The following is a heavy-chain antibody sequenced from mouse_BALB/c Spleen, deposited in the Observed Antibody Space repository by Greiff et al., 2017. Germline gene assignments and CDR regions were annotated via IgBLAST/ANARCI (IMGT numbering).Heavy chain of an antibody. CDR3: ARHEGLRQGYYFDD. CDR2: ISSGGSYT. J-gene: IGHJ2*01. D-gene: IGHD2-4*01. CDR1: GFTFSSYG. Sequence: EVKLVESGGDLVKPGGSLKLSCAASGFTFSSYGMSWVRQTPDKRLEWVATISSGGSYTYYPDSVKGRFTISRDNAKNTLYLQMSSLKSEDTAMYYCARHEGLRQGYYFDDWGQGTTLTVSS. V-gene: IGHV5-6*02.